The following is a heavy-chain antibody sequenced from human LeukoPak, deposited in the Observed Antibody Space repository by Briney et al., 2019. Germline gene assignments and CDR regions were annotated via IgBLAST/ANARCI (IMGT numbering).Heavy chain of an antibody. CDR3: ARRGYSSRDYYFDY. D-gene: IGHD6-13*01. J-gene: IGHJ4*02. Sequence: GSLRLSCAASGFTFSSYTMSWVRQPPGKGLEWIGSIYYSGSTYYNPSLKSRVTISVDTSKNQFSLTLSSVTAADTAVYYCARRGYSSRDYYFDYWGQGTLVTVSS. CDR1: GFTFSSYT. V-gene: IGHV4-39*01. CDR2: IYYSGST.